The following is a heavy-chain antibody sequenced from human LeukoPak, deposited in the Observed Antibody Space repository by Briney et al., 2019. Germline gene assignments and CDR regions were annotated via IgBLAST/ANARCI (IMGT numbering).Heavy chain of an antibody. CDR3: ARSYCSGGSCYSGNRLDYFDY. Sequence: KTGGSLRLSCAASKFTFSTYTMNWVRQAPGKGLEWVSSTSGSSSYIYYADSVKGRFTISRDNANNSLYLQMNSLRAEDTAVYYCARSYCSGGSCYSGNRLDYFDYWGQGTLVTVSS. V-gene: IGHV3-21*01. CDR2: TSGSSSYI. CDR1: KFTFSTYT. D-gene: IGHD2-15*01. J-gene: IGHJ4*02.